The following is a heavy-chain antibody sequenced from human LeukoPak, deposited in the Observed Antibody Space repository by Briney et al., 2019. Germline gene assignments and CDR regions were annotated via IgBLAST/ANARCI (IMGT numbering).Heavy chain of an antibody. CDR3: ATGPYGSGSIDY. CDR2: INREGSSA. D-gene: IGHD3-10*01. J-gene: IGHJ4*02. V-gene: IGHV3-74*01. CDR1: GFTFTSYW. Sequence: GGSLRLSCAASGFTFTSYWLHWVRQAPGKGLLWVSTINREGSSAAYADSMKGRFTISRDNSKNTLYLQMKSLRAEDTAVYYCATGPYGSGSIDYWGQGTLVTVSS.